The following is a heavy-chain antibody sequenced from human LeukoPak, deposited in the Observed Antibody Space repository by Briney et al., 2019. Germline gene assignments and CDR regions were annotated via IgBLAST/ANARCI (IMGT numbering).Heavy chain of an antibody. CDR2: IYAGNSDA. D-gene: IGHD3-22*01. Sequence: GESLKISCQGLGYPFTTSWIGWVRQLPGKGLEWTTIIYAGNSDAKYSPSFQGQVSISTDRSISTAYLHWSSLKASDTGIYYCAIITQPDGRVYWGQGTLVSVFS. J-gene: IGHJ4*02. V-gene: IGHV5-51*01. CDR3: AIITQPDGRVY. CDR1: GYPFTTSW.